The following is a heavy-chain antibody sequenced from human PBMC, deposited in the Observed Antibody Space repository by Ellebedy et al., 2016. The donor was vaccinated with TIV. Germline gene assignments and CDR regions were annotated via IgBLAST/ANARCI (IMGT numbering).Heavy chain of an antibody. V-gene: IGHV3-9*03. Sequence: SLKISCVVSGFTFEDFAFHWVRQAPGKGLEWVSGINCSGATFGHADSVQGRFTISRDNAKNTLYLQMDSLRVDDMALYFCARTRGFSYGNDAFDLWGQGTVVIVSS. CDR1: GFTFEDFA. CDR3: ARTRGFSYGNDAFDL. J-gene: IGHJ3*01. D-gene: IGHD5-18*01. CDR2: INCSGATF.